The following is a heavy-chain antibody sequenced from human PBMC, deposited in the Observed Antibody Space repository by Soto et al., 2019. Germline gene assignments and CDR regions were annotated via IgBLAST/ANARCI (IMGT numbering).Heavy chain of an antibody. CDR1: GFTFSGYW. Sequence: EVQLVESGGGLVQPGGSLRLSCAASGFTFSGYWMSWVRQAPGKGLEWVANIKQDGSEQFYVDSVKGRFTISRDNAKNSLYLQMNCLRADDTAVYYCAREAVWGQGTTVTVSS. CDR2: IKQDGSEQ. CDR3: AREAV. J-gene: IGHJ6*02. V-gene: IGHV3-7*05.